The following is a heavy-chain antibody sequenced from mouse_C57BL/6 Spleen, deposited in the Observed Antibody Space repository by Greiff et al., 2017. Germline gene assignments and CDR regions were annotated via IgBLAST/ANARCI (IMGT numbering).Heavy chain of an antibody. CDR1: GYTFTSYW. D-gene: IGHD2-1*01. V-gene: IGHV1-69*01. CDR3: ARKEIYYGNYDYAMDY. J-gene: IGHJ4*01. CDR2: IDPSDSYT. Sequence: QVQLKQPGAELVMPGASVKLSCKASGYTFTSYWMHWVKQRPGQGLEWIGEIDPSDSYTNYNQKFKGKSTLTVDKSSSTAYMQLSSLTSEDSAVYYCARKEIYYGNYDYAMDYWGQGTSVTVSA.